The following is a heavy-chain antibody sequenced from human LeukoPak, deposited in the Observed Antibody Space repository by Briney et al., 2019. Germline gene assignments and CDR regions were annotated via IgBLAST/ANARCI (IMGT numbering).Heavy chain of an antibody. Sequence: GGSLRLSCAASGFTFDDYGMSWVRQAPGKGLEWVSAISGSGGSTYYADSVKGRFTISRDNSKNTLYLQMNSLRAEDTAVYYCAKGDDYDILTGYPATDYFDYWGQGTLVTVSS. J-gene: IGHJ4*02. CDR2: ISGSGGST. CDR3: AKGDDYDILTGYPATDYFDY. CDR1: GFTFDDYG. V-gene: IGHV3-23*01. D-gene: IGHD3-9*01.